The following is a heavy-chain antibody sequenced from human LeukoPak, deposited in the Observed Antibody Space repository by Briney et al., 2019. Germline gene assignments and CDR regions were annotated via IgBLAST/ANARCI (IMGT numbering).Heavy chain of an antibody. CDR2: ISGSGGST. CDR1: GFTFSSYA. D-gene: IGHD6-19*01. J-gene: IGHJ4*02. Sequence: GGSLRLSCAASGFTFSSYAMSWVRQAPGKGLEWVSAISGSGGSTYYADSVKGRFTISRDSSKNTLYLQMNSLRAEDTAVYYCAKDLRYSSGWYFDYWGQGTLVTVSS. V-gene: IGHV3-23*01. CDR3: AKDLRYSSGWYFDY.